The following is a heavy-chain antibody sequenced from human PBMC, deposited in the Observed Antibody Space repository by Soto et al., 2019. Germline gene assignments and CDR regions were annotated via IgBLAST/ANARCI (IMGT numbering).Heavy chain of an antibody. V-gene: IGHV3-74*01. D-gene: IGHD3-10*01. Sequence: GGSLRLSCAASGFTFSSYWMHWVRQAPGKGLVWVSRINSDGSSTSYADSVKGRFTISRDNAKNTLYLQMNSLRAEDTAVYYCARVDYYGSQHWFDPWGQGTLVTVSS. CDR1: GFTFSSYW. CDR3: ARVDYYGSQHWFDP. J-gene: IGHJ5*02. CDR2: INSDGSST.